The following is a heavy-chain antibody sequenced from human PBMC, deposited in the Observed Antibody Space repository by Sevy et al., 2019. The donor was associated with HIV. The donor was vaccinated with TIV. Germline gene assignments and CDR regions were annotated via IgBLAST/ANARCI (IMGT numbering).Heavy chain of an antibody. V-gene: IGHV5-51*01. J-gene: IGHJ4*02. CDR1: GYKFTTYW. CDR2: IYPRDSDT. D-gene: IGHD4-4*01. Sequence: GESLKISCKASGYKFTTYWIGWARQMPGKGLEWVGMIYPRDSDTRYSPSFQGQVTISADTYINTAYLQWSSLKASDTAMYFCARHVDMTTLIGGLYYFDSWGQGTLVTVSS. CDR3: ARHVDMTTLIGGLYYFDS.